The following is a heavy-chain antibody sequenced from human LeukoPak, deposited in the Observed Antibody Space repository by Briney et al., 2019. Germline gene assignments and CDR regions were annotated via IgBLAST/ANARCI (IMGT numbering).Heavy chain of an antibody. CDR1: GYSITIVYY. D-gene: IGHD3-10*01. V-gene: IGHV4-38-2*02. CDR3: ARSTMVRGERLGKIDY. J-gene: IGHJ4*02. CDR2: IYHTAST. Sequence: SETLSLTCTVPGYSITIVYYWGWIRQPPGKGLEGFGVIYHTASTYYNPSLKSRVTISVDTSKNHFSLKLISVTAADTAVYYCARSTMVRGERLGKIDYWGQGTLVTVSS.